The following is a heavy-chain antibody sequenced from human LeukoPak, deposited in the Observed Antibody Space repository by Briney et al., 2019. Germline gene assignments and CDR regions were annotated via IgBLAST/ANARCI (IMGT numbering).Heavy chain of an antibody. CDR3: ARNEPAVSVVDAFDV. J-gene: IGHJ3*01. D-gene: IGHD1-1*01. CDR1: GYTFNSYY. V-gene: IGHV1-2*02. CDR2: INPDNGKT. Sequence: ASLSVSCKASGYTFNSYYIHWVRQAPGQGLTWMGWINPDNGKTKYAPRFQGRVTMTWDTSINTAYVDLSGLRSDDTAVYYCARNEPAVSVVDAFDVWGQGTVVTVSS.